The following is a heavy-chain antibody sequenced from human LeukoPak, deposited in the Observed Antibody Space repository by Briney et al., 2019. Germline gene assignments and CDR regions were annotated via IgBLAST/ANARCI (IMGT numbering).Heavy chain of an antibody. CDR1: GFTFSSYE. Sequence: PGGSLRHSRAAPGFTFSSYEMNWVRPAPRKGLEWVSHISGSGSTIYYADSIRGRFTISRDNAKNSLYLQMNSLRAEDTAVYYCARAWWGEGHFDYWGQGTLVGVSS. V-gene: IGHV3-48*03. CDR2: ISGSGSTI. J-gene: IGHJ4*02. D-gene: IGHD2-8*02. CDR3: ARAWWGEGHFDY.